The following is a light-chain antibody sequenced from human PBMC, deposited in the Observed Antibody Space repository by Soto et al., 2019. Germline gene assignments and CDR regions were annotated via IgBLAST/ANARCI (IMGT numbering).Light chain of an antibody. Sequence: DVLVTQSPLSLSVTLGQPASISCRSSQSLVSTDGNTYLNWFHQRPGQSPRRLIYMVSNRDPGVPERFSGSWSGTDFTLKIIRVEAEDLGIYYCMQGTHWPPTFGQGTKVELK. CDR3: MQGTHWPPT. V-gene: IGKV2-30*01. CDR2: MVS. J-gene: IGKJ1*01. CDR1: QSLVSTDGNTY.